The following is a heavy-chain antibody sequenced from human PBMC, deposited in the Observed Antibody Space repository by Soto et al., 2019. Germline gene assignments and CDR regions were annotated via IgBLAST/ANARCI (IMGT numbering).Heavy chain of an antibody. D-gene: IGHD3-16*02. Sequence: GGSLRLSCAASGFTFSSYSMNWVRQAPGKGLEWVSYISSSSSTIYYADSVKGRFTISRDNAKNSLYLQMNSLRDEDTAVYYCARDPTFYDYVWGSYRPGGFDYWGQGTLVTVSS. J-gene: IGHJ4*02. CDR3: ARDPTFYDYVWGSYRPGGFDY. V-gene: IGHV3-48*02. CDR2: ISSSSSTI. CDR1: GFTFSSYS.